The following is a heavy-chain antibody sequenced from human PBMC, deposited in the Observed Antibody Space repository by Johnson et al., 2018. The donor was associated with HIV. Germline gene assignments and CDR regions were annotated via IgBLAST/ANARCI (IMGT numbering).Heavy chain of an antibody. D-gene: IGHD3-22*01. CDR2: ISSTGITI. CDR1: GFTFSDYS. CDR3: ARPYDSSGGGAYEI. V-gene: IGHV3-11*04. Sequence: QVQLVESGGGVVQPGGSLRLSCAASGFTFSDYSMSWIRQAPGKGLEWVSYISSTGITIYYADSVRGRFTISRDNAKNSLYLQMNSLRAEDTAVYYCARPYDSSGGGAYEIWGQGTMVTVSS. J-gene: IGHJ3*02.